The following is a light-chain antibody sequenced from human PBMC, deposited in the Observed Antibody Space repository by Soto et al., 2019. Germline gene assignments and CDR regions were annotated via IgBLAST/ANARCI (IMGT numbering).Light chain of an antibody. J-gene: IGLJ1*01. CDR3: GSYRITTAV. CDR2: DVT. Sequence: QSVLTHPASVSWSPGQSITISCTGTSSDVGGYNYVSWYQQYPGKAPKLMIYDVTNRPSGVSNRFSGSKSGNTASLTISGLQAEDEADYYCGSYRITTAVFGTGTKVTVL. CDR1: SSDVGGYNY. V-gene: IGLV2-14*01.